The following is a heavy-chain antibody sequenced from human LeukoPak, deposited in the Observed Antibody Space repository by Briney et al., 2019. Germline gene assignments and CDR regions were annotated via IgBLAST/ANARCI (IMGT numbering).Heavy chain of an antibody. J-gene: IGHJ3*02. V-gene: IGHV3-7*01. Sequence: GGSLRLSCAASGFTFSSYWMSWVRQAPGKGLEWVANIKQDGSEKYYVDSVKGRFTISRDNAKDSLYLQMNSLRAEDTAVYYCAREWELDDAFDIWGQGQWSPSLQ. CDR2: IKQDGSEK. CDR3: AREWELDDAFDI. CDR1: GFTFSSYW. D-gene: IGHD1-26*01.